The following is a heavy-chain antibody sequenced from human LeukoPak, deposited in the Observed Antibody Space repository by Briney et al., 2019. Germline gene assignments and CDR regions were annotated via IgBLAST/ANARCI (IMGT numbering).Heavy chain of an antibody. CDR3: ARDRTRWDIVVVPAAIFDY. Sequence: GGSLRLSCAASGFTFSSYAMHWVRQAPGKGLKWVAVISYDGSNKYYADSVKGRFTISRDNSKNTLYLQMNSLRAEDTAVYYCARDRTRWDIVVVPAAIFDYWGQGTLVTVSS. V-gene: IGHV3-30-3*01. D-gene: IGHD2-2*02. CDR1: GFTFSSYA. J-gene: IGHJ4*02. CDR2: ISYDGSNK.